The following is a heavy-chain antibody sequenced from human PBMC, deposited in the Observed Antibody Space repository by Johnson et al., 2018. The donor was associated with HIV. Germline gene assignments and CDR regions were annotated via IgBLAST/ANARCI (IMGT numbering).Heavy chain of an antibody. Sequence: VQLVESGGGVVQPGRSLRLSCAASGFTFSNFAMHWVRQAPGKGLEWVVVISYDGSNKYFADSVKGRFTISRDNSKNSLYLQMNSLRAEDTAVYYCARQLGSDAFDIWGQGTEVTVSS. V-gene: IGHV3-30*04. CDR3: ARQLGSDAFDI. D-gene: IGHD7-27*01. CDR2: ISYDGSNK. CDR1: GFTFSNFA. J-gene: IGHJ3*02.